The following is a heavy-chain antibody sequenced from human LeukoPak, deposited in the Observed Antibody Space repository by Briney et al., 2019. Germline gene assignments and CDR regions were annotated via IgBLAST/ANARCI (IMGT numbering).Heavy chain of an antibody. V-gene: IGHV3-15*01. Sequence: PGGSLRLSCAASGFTFSNAWMSWVRQAPGKGLEWVGRIKSKTDGGTTDYAAPVKGRFTISRDDSKNTLYLQMNSLKTEDTAVYYCTTDTDFSIAVAGTHYYYYGMDVWGQGTTVTVSS. J-gene: IGHJ6*02. CDR2: IKSKTDGGTT. CDR3: TTDTDFSIAVAGTHYYYYGMDV. D-gene: IGHD6-19*01. CDR1: GFTFSNAW.